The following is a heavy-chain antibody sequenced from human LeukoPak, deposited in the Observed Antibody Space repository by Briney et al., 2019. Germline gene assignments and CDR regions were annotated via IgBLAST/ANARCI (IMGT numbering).Heavy chain of an antibody. CDR3: ARNGGVAGVFDY. J-gene: IGHJ4*02. Sequence: ASVKVSCKVSGYTLTELSMHWVRQAPGKGLEWMGGFDPEDGETIYAQKFQGRVTMTEDTSTDTAYMELSSLRAEDTAVYYCARNGGVAGVFDYWGQGTLVTVSS. V-gene: IGHV1-24*01. CDR2: FDPEDGET. CDR1: GYTLTELS. D-gene: IGHD3-16*01.